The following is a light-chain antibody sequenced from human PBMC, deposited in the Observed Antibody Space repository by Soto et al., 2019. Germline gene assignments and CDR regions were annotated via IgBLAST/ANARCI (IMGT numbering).Light chain of an antibody. CDR3: QQYHTYPYT. CDR1: QRINNW. CDR2: DAS. J-gene: IGKJ2*01. V-gene: IGKV1-5*01. Sequence: DIQMTQSPSTLSASVGHRVTITCRASQRINNWLAWYQQKPGKAPKFLMFDASTLETGVPSRFSGSGSGTEFTLTISSLQPDDFATYFCQQYHTYPYTFGQGTKLEIK.